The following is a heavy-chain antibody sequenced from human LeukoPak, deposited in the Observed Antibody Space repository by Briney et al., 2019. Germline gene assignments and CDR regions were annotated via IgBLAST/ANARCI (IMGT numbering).Heavy chain of an antibody. D-gene: IGHD3-22*01. J-gene: IGHJ4*02. V-gene: IGHV1-2*02. CDR1: GYTFTGYY. Sequence: ASVKVSCKASGYTFTGYYMHWVRQAPGQGLEWMGWINPNSGGTNYAQKFQGRVTMTRDTSISTAYMELSRLRSDDTAVYYCARESSYDSSGYYSRDYYFDYWGQGTLVTVSS. CDR3: ARESSYDSSGYYSRDYYFDY. CDR2: INPNSGGT.